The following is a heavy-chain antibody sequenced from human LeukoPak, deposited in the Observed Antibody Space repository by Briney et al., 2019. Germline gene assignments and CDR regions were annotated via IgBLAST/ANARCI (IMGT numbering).Heavy chain of an antibody. D-gene: IGHD2-8*02. Sequence: ASVKVSCKASGYTLTNYNISWVRQAPGQGLEWMGWINTDNGKTSYSQGFQGRVTMTADTSTNTAYLDLRSLRSDDTAAYYCARESGHCSGDNCFYFFDLWGQGFLVTVSS. V-gene: IGHV1-18*01. CDR3: ARESGHCSGDNCFYFFDL. CDR1: GYTLTNYN. CDR2: INTDNGKT. J-gene: IGHJ4*02.